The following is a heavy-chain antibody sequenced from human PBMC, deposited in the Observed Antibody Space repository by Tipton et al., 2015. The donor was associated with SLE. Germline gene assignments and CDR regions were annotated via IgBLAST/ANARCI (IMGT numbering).Heavy chain of an antibody. CDR3: ARDVGGYNTGWFPYYFDY. J-gene: IGHJ4*02. Sequence: TLSLTCTVSGASIRYKYWSWIRQPPGKGLEWVGTVYYTGNTFYNPSLKSRVTILVDTSKNQFSLKLTSVTAADTAVYFCARDVGGYNTGWFPYYFDYWGQGTLVTVSS. D-gene: IGHD2-8*02. CDR2: VYYTGNT. V-gene: IGHV4-59*12. CDR1: GASIRYKY.